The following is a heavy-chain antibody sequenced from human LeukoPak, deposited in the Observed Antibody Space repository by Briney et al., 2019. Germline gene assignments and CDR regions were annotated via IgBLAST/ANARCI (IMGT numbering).Heavy chain of an antibody. V-gene: IGHV3-21*01. Sequence: GSPRLSCATSGFPFNSYSMNWVRPAPGKGLEWVSSISSSSSYIYYADSVKGRFTISRDNAKNSLYLQMNSLRAEDTAVYYCARDRYGLTPYFDYWGQGTLVTVSS. J-gene: IGHJ4*02. D-gene: IGHD5-18*01. CDR2: ISSSSSYI. CDR1: GFPFNSYS. CDR3: ARDRYGLTPYFDY.